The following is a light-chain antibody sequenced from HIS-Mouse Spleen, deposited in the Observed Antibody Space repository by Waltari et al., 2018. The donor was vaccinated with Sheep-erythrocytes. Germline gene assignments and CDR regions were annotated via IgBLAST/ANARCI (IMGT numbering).Light chain of an antibody. CDR3: SSYAGSNNWV. J-gene: IGLJ3*02. CDR2: EVS. Sequence: QSALTQPPSASGSPGQSVPISCTGTSSDVGGYNYVPLYQQHPGKAPKPMIYEVSKRPSGVPDRFSGSKSGNTASLTVSGLQAEDEADYYCSSYAGSNNWVFGGGTKLTVL. V-gene: IGLV2-8*01. CDR1: SSDVGGYNY.